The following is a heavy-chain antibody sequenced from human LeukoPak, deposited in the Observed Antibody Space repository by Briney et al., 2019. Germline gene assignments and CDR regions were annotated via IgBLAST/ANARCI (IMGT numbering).Heavy chain of an antibody. V-gene: IGHV1-2*02. CDR3: AREDYGDYPFDY. CDR1: GYTFTSYA. Sequence: ASVKVSCKASGYTFTSYAIHWVRQAPGQGLEWMGWITPSGGTNYPQKFQGRVAITTDTSTSTVYMELRSLRPDDTAVYYCAREDYGDYPFDYWGQGTLVTVSS. J-gene: IGHJ4*02. CDR2: ITPSGGT. D-gene: IGHD4-17*01.